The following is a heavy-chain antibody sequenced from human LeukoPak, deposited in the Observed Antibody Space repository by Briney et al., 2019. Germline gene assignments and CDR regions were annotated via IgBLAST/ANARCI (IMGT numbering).Heavy chain of an antibody. CDR2: ISGSGGST. J-gene: IGHJ4*02. D-gene: IGHD3-22*01. CDR3: ARGRKSLDSRRIRRYYFDY. CDR1: GFTFSSYA. V-gene: IGHV3-23*01. Sequence: GGSLRLSCAASGFTFSSYAMSWVRQAPGKGLEWVSAISGSGGSTYYADSVKGRFTTSRDNSKNTLYLQMNSLRAEDTAVYYCARGRKSLDSRRIRRYYFDYWGQGTLVTVSS.